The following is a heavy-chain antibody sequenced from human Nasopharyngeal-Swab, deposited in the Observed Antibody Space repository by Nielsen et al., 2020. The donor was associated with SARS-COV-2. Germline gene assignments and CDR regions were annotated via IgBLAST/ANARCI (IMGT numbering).Heavy chain of an antibody. CDR3: AREHIIGNWFDP. V-gene: IGHV4-59*13. CDR2: IYYSGST. D-gene: IGHD3-3*01. Sequence: PGKGLEWIGYIYYSGSTSYNPSLKSRVTITVDTSKNQVSLKLTSVTAADTAVYYCAREHIIGNWFDPWGQGTLVTVSS. J-gene: IGHJ5*02.